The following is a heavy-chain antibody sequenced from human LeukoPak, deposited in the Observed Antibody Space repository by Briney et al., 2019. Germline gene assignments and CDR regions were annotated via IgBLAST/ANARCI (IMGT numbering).Heavy chain of an antibody. CDR3: AKDRLGWFGDGRVSSGMDV. Sequence: GGSLRLSCAASGFTFSSYAMSWVRQAPGKGLEWVSAISGSGGSTYYADSVKGRFTISRDNSKNTLYLQMNSLRAEDTAVYYCAKDRLGWFGDGRVSSGMDVWGQGTTVTVSS. CDR2: ISGSGGST. CDR1: GFTFSSYA. V-gene: IGHV3-23*01. D-gene: IGHD3-10*01. J-gene: IGHJ6*02.